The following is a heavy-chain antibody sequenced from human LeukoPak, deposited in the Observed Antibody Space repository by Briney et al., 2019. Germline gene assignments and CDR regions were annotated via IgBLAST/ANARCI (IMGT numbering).Heavy chain of an antibody. CDR3: ARAGLYCSSTSCRNHIFDY. J-gene: IGHJ4*02. V-gene: IGHV4-61*02. Sequence: SETLSLTCTVSGGSISSGSYYWSWIRQPAGKGLEWIGRIYTSGSTNYNPSLKSRVTISVDTSKNQFSLKLSSVTAADTAVYYCARAGLYCSSTSCRNHIFDYWGQGTLVTVSS. CDR2: IYTSGST. CDR1: GGSISSGSYY. D-gene: IGHD2-2*01.